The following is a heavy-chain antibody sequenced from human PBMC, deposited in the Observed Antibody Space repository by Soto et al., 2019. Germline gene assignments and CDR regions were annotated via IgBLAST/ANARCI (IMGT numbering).Heavy chain of an antibody. CDR2: VNPNDGDT. J-gene: IGHJ6*02. CDR1: GYPFTDYY. V-gene: IGHV1-2*02. D-gene: IGHD3-16*01. CDR3: TRRPMWRPPLIKDYGMDV. Sequence: QVQLVQSGAEVKKPGASVRVSCKASGYPFTDYYMHWVRQAPGRRPEWMGWVNPNDGDTHYVQKFQGRATMTADMSISTGYMELTRLTSGDTALYYCTRRPMWRPPLIKDYGMDVWGQGTTVIVSS.